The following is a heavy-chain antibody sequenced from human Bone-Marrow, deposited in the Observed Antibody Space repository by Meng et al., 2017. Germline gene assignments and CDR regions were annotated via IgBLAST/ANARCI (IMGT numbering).Heavy chain of an antibody. D-gene: IGHD1-7*01. Sequence: GESLKISCASSGFIFSSYAMHWLRQAPGKGLEWGAVISYDGSNKYYEDSVKGRFTITRDNYKNTLYLQMNRRRAEDTAVYDSEGDYWVELQTGDYYYYGMDVWGQGTTVTVSS. CDR3: EGDYWVELQTGDYYYYGMDV. CDR2: ISYDGSNK. V-gene: IGHV3-30*01. CDR1: GFIFSSYA. J-gene: IGHJ6*02.